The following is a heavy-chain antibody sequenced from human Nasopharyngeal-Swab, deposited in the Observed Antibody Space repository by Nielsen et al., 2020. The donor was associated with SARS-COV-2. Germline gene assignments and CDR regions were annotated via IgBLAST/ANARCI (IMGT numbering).Heavy chain of an antibody. CDR1: GGSFSGYY. V-gene: IGHV4-34*01. D-gene: IGHD2-2*01. Sequence: SETLSLTFAVYGGSFSGYYWSWIRQPPGKGLEWIGEINHSGSTNYNPSLKIRVTISVDTSKNQFSLKLSSVTAAYTAVYYCARGSPVYCSSTSCYGKYYYYGMDVWGQGTTVIVSS. CDR3: ARGSPVYCSSTSCYGKYYYYGMDV. J-gene: IGHJ6*02. CDR2: INHSGST.